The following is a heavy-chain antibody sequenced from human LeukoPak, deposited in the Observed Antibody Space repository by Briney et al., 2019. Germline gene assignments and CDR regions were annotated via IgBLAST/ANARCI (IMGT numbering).Heavy chain of an antibody. Sequence: GGSLRLSCAASGFTFSNYGMHWVRQAPGKGLEWVAVISYDGSNKYYADSVKGRFTISRDNSKNTLYLQMNSLRAEDTAVYYCAKDLPTDSSGSLDYWGQGTLVTVSS. CDR1: GFTFSNYG. CDR2: ISYDGSNK. J-gene: IGHJ4*02. D-gene: IGHD3-22*01. CDR3: AKDLPTDSSGSLDY. V-gene: IGHV3-30*18.